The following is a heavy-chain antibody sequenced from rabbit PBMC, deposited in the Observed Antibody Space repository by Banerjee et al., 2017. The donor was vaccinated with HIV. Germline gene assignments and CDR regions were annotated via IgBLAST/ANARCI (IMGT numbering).Heavy chain of an antibody. Sequence: QLEESAGGLVQPGGSLKLSCKASGFTRSSYYMNWDRQAPGKGLEWIGYIDPVFGITYYANWVNGRFSISRENAQNTVFLQMTSLTAADTATYFCARDGAGGSYFALWGPGTLVTVS. CDR3: ARDGAGGSYFAL. D-gene: IGHD8-1*01. J-gene: IGHJ6*01. CDR1: GFTRSSYY. V-gene: IGHV1S7*01. CDR2: IDPVFGIT.